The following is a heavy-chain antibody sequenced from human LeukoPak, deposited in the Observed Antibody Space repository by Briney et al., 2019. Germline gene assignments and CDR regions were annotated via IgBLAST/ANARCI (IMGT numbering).Heavy chain of an antibody. J-gene: IGHJ4*02. CDR1: GFTFSSYS. CDR3: VRDQSSVAGSYYHFDY. D-gene: IGHD3-10*01. V-gene: IGHV3-30*04. Sequence: GGSLRLSCVASGFTFSSYSMHCVRQSPGKGLEWVTVISYDGSNKYYADSVKGRFTISRDNSKNTQYLQMNSLRAEDRAVYYCVRDQSSVAGSYYHFDYWGQGTLVTVSS. CDR2: ISYDGSNK.